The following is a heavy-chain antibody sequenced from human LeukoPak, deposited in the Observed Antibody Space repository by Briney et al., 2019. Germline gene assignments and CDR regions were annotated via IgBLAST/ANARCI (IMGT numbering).Heavy chain of an antibody. CDR3: ARDFDMGITPGDDFDF. CDR2: ITWNSGSI. CDR1: GFTFDDYA. J-gene: IGHJ4*02. D-gene: IGHD3-16*01. Sequence: GGSLRLSCAASGFTFDDYAMHWVRQGPGKGLEWVSGITWNSGSIGYADSVKGRFTISRDNARNTVFLQMNSLRAEDTAVYYCARDFDMGITPGDDFDFWGQGTLVTVSS. V-gene: IGHV3-9*01.